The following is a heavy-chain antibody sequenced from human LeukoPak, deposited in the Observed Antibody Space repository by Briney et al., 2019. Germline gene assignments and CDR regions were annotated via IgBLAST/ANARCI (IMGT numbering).Heavy chain of an antibody. CDR1: GFTPRNYW. J-gene: IGHJ4*02. CDR2: INTDGTTT. CDR3: ARFGWVPPAHFDY. D-gene: IGHD3-10*01. Sequence: GGVLRLSCAAPGFTPRNYWMHWGRPAPGEGLVWGSHINTDGTTTDYADSVKGRFTISRDTAKNTLYLQMNSLRAEDTAVYYCARFGWVPPAHFDYWGQGALVTVSS. V-gene: IGHV3-74*01.